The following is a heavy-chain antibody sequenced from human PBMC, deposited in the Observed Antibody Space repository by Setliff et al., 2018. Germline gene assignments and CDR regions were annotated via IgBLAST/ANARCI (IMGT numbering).Heavy chain of an antibody. V-gene: IGHV1-2*02. CDR3: ATDSTETPFYSSQSYMEV. CDR1: GYIFTAFY. Sequence: ASVKVSCKASGYIFTAFYMQWVRQAPGLGPEWVGWINPKTGDTNYAQSFQGRVTMTRDTSINTAYMVLSGLRPDDSAIYYCATDSTETPFYSSQSYMEVWGKGTTVTVSS. J-gene: IGHJ6*03. D-gene: IGHD2-15*01. CDR2: INPKTGDT.